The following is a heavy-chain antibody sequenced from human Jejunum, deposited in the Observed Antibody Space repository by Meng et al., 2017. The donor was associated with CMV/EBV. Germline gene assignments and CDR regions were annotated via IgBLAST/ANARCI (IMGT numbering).Heavy chain of an antibody. V-gene: IGHV3-23*01. J-gene: IGHJ4*02. CDR3: AKATDFAS. D-gene: IGHD2-21*01. Sequence: LSCAASGFTFTTSHMNWVRQAPGKGLEWVSGIRADDGSTFYAASVRGRFTISRDNSKNTLYLQMHSLRAEDTALYYCAKATDFASWGQGTRVTVSS. CDR2: IRADDGST. CDR1: GFTFTTSH.